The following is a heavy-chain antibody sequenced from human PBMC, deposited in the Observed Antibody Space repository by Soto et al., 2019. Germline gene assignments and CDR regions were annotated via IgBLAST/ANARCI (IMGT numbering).Heavy chain of an antibody. V-gene: IGHV5-51*01. D-gene: IGHD6-19*01. CDR2: IYPGDSDT. CDR3: ASTLISPVAGTYYYGMDV. CDR1: EERLSRYW. J-gene: IGHJ6*02. Sequence: GEALKISGKGSEERLSRYWRGSVRQMTGKDLEWMGIIYPGDSDTRYSPSFQGQVTISADKSISTAYLQWSSLKASDTATYYCASTLISPVAGTYYYGMDVWGQGTTVTVSS.